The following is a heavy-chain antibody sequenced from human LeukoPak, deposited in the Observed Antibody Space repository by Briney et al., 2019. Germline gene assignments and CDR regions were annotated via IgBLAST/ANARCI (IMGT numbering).Heavy chain of an antibody. Sequence: SETLSLTCTFSGAPISSRLYSWAWIRQPPGKGLQWIGGIYYSGDTYYNPSLKSRLTVSLDTSKNQFSLNLASVTAADTAVYYCARDDFSLVGMDLWGRGTTVIVSS. CDR2: IYYSGDT. CDR1: GAPISSRLYS. J-gene: IGHJ6*03. V-gene: IGHV4-39*07. CDR3: ARDDFSLVGMDL. D-gene: IGHD3-3*01.